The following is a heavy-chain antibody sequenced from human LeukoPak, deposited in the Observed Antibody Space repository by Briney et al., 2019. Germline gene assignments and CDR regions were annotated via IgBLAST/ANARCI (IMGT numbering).Heavy chain of an antibody. J-gene: IGHJ4*02. V-gene: IGHV3-23*01. CDR3: AKRDEGYYFDY. Sequence: GGSLRLSCAASGFTFSSYAMNWVRQAPGKGLEWASVISGSGGSTYYADSVKGRFTISRDNSKNTLFLQMNSLRAEDTAVYYCAKRDEGYYFDYWGQGTLVTVSS. CDR2: ISGSGGST. CDR1: GFTFSSYA. D-gene: IGHD2-21*01.